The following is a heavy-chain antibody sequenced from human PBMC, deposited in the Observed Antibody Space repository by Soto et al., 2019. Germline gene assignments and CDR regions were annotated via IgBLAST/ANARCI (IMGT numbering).Heavy chain of an antibody. CDR1: GFTFSDSY. CDR3: ATEADGFWESSSVFGLDI. Sequence: QGQLVQSGGGFVKPGGSLRLSCAASGFTFSDSYLTWIRQAPGRGLVWVAYISSNGDTIYYADSLKGRITISRDNAQKSLDLLMSGLRAEDTAIYYCATEADGFWESSSVFGLDIWGQGTAVTVSS. V-gene: IGHV3-11*01. J-gene: IGHJ3*02. CDR2: ISSNGDTI. D-gene: IGHD3-3*01.